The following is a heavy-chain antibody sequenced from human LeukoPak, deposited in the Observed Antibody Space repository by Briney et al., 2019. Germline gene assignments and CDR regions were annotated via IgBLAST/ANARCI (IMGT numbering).Heavy chain of an antibody. V-gene: IGHV4-59*01. Sequence: SETLSLTCTVSGDFITAYYWSWIRQPPGRGLEWIGYVYYTGSTEYNPSLRSRVTISLDLSKHQFSLNLTSVTAADTAVYHCASNTGTVFDYWGQGALVTVSS. CDR3: ASNTGTVFDY. CDR2: VYYTGST. D-gene: IGHD7-27*01. CDR1: GDFITAYY. J-gene: IGHJ4*02.